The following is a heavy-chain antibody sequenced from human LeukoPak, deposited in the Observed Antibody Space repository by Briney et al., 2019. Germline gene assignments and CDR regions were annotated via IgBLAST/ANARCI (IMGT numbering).Heavy chain of an antibody. CDR2: IKSKTDGGTA. Sequence: PGGSLRLSCAASGFTFSNAWMSWVRQAPGKGLEWVGRIKSKTDGGTADYAAPVKGRFTISRDDSINTLYLQMNSLKTEDTAVYYCTTDLDSLSPGYWGQGTLVTVSS. V-gene: IGHV3-15*01. CDR3: TTDLDSLSPGY. D-gene: IGHD3-3*01. J-gene: IGHJ4*02. CDR1: GFTFSNAW.